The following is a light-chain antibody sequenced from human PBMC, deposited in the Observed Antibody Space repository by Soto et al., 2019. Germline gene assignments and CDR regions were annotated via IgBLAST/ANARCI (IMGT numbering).Light chain of an antibody. V-gene: IGKV3-20*01. Sequence: EDVLSQSPGTLSLSPGERATLSCRASQSVDSDYLAWYQQKSGQAPRLLIFGASSRAIGIPGRFSGSGSGTEFTLSVSRLEPEDFAVYYCQKYGGSPPWTFGRGTKVDIK. CDR1: QSVDSDY. J-gene: IGKJ1*01. CDR2: GAS. CDR3: QKYGGSPPWT.